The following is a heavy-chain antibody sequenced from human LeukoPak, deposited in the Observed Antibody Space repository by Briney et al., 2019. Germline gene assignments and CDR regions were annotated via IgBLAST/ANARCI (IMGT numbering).Heavy chain of an antibody. D-gene: IGHD3-22*01. Sequence: GGSLRLSCAASGFTLSSYAMSWVRQAPGKGLEWVSAISGSSGSTYYADSVKGRFTISRDNSKNTLYLQVSSLRAEDTAVYYCAKGFYYDTYAFDIWGQGTMVTVSS. CDR2: ISGSSGST. CDR1: GFTLSSYA. V-gene: IGHV3-23*01. J-gene: IGHJ3*02. CDR3: AKGFYYDTYAFDI.